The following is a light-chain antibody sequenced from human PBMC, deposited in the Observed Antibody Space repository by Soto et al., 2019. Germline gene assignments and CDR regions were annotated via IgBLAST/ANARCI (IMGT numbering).Light chain of an antibody. Sequence: QSVLPQPASVNGSPGQSITISCTGTSSDVGSYNLVSWYQQHPGKAPKLMIYEVSKRPSGVSNRFSGSKSGNTASLTISGLQAEDEADYYCCSYAGSSTFYVFGTGTKVTVL. J-gene: IGLJ1*01. CDR1: SSDVGSYNL. CDR2: EVS. V-gene: IGLV2-23*02. CDR3: CSYAGSSTFYV.